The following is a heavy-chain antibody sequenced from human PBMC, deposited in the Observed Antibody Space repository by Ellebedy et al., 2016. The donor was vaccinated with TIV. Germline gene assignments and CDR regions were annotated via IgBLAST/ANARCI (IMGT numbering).Heavy chain of an antibody. V-gene: IGHV3-7*01. D-gene: IGHD4-17*01. CDR3: ARHFGDSHYYFVDV. CDR1: GFTFSSYW. J-gene: IGHJ6*03. Sequence: GGSLRLXXAASGFTFSSYWMSWVRQALGKGLEWVANIKQDGSEKDYVDSVKGRFTISRDNAKNSLYLQMNSLRVEDTAVYYCARHFGDSHYYFVDVWGKGTTVTVSS. CDR2: IKQDGSEK.